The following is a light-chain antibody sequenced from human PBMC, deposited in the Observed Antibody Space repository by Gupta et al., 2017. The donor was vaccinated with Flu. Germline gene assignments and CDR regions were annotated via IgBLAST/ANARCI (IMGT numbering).Light chain of an antibody. J-gene: IGLJ7*01. Sequence: QSVLTQPPSVSAAPGQKVTIPCSGSSSNIGNNYVSWYQQLPGTTPKLLIYYNNKRPSGIPDRFSGSKSGTSATLGITGLQTGDEADYYCDTWDSRLSAAVFGGGTQLTVL. CDR3: DTWDSRLSAAV. CDR1: SSNIGNNY. CDR2: YNN. V-gene: IGLV1-51*01.